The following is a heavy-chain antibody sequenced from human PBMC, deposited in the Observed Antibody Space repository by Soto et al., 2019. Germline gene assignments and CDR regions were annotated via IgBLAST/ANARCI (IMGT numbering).Heavy chain of an antibody. D-gene: IGHD1-7*01. J-gene: IGHJ4*02. Sequence: QLQLQESGPGLVKPSETLSLTCTVSGGSISSSSYYWGWIRQPPGKGLEWIGSIYYSGSTYYNPSLKSRVTISVYTAKNQFSLKLSSVTAADTAVYYFATTGTTRIFDYWGQGTLVTVSS. CDR1: GGSISSSSYY. CDR2: IYYSGST. V-gene: IGHV4-39*01. CDR3: ATTGTTRIFDY.